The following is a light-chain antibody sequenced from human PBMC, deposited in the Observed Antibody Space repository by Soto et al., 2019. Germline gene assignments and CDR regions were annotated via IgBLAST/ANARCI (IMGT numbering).Light chain of an antibody. CDR3: KQHPNQSPRT. CDR2: DAP. J-gene: IGKJ1*01. V-gene: IGKV3-11*01. CDR1: QSVSSY. Sequence: EIPMTISPATMAFAPGKRAALCCSPSQSVSSYLAWYQPPPGQAPRLLIYDAPNRATGIPARFSCCWEETASALGIRCLHPCYSAVPYCKQHPNQSPRTFGQGTKVDIK.